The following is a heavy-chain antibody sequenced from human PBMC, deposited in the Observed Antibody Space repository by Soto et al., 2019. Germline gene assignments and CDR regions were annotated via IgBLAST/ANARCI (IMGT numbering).Heavy chain of an antibody. CDR1: GFTFSSYG. D-gene: IGHD3-3*01. J-gene: IGHJ6*02. V-gene: IGHV3-30*18. Sequence: QVQLVESEGGVVQPGRSLRLSCAASGFTFSSYGMHWVRQAPGKGLEWVAVISYDGSNKYYADSVKGRFTISRDNSKNTLYLQMNSLRAEDTAVYYCAKYSFYYDFWSAPRDYYYGMDFWGQGTTVTVSS. CDR2: ISYDGSNK. CDR3: AKYSFYYDFWSAPRDYYYGMDF.